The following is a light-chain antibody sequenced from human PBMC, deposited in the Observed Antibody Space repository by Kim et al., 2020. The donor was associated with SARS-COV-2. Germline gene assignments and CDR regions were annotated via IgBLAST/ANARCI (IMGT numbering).Light chain of an antibody. Sequence: GQSITISCTGTSSDVGGYNYVSWDQQHPGKAPKLMIYDVSNRPSGVSNRFSGSKSGNTASLTISGLQAEDEADYYCSSYTSSSTLVFGGGTQLTVL. V-gene: IGLV2-14*03. J-gene: IGLJ2*01. CDR2: DVS. CDR3: SSYTSSSTLV. CDR1: SSDVGGYNY.